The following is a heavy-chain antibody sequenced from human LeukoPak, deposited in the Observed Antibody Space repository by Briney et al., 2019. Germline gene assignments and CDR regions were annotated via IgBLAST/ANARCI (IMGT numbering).Heavy chain of an antibody. CDR3: AREVEQLHWGYYYYYYMDV. J-gene: IGHJ6*03. V-gene: IGHV4-39*07. D-gene: IGHD6-6*01. CDR1: GGSISSSSYY. Sequence: PSETLSLTCTVSGGSISSSSYYWGWIRQPPGKGLEWIGSIYYSGSTYYNPSLKSRVTISVDTSKNQFSLKLSSVTAADTAVYYCAREVEQLHWGYYYYYYMDVRGKGTTVTISS. CDR2: IYYSGST.